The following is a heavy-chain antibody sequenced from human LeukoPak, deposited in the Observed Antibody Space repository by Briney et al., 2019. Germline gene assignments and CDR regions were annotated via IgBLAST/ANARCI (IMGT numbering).Heavy chain of an antibody. Sequence: ASVKVSCKASGYTFTGYIMHWVRQAPGQGLEWMGWINPNSGDTKYTQKFQGRVTLTRDTSISTAYMELSSLRAEDTALYYCAKDRQLDYWGQGTLVTVSS. J-gene: IGHJ4*02. V-gene: IGHV1-2*02. CDR2: INPNSGDT. D-gene: IGHD5-24*01. CDR1: GYTFTGYI. CDR3: AKDRQLDY.